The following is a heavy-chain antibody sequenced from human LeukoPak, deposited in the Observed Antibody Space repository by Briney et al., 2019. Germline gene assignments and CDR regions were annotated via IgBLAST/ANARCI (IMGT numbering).Heavy chain of an antibody. V-gene: IGHV4-59*01. D-gene: IGHD5-18*01. J-gene: IGHJ4*02. CDR3: ARSGYSYDPFDY. Sequence: SETLSLTCTVSGGSISSYYWSWIRQPPGKGLEWIGYIYYSGSTNYNPSLKSRVTMSVDTSKNQFSLKLSSVTAADTAVYYCARSGYSYDPFDYWGQGTLVTVSS. CDR1: GGSISSYY. CDR2: IYYSGST.